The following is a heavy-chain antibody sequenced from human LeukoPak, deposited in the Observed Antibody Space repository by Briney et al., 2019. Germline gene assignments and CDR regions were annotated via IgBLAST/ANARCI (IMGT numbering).Heavy chain of an antibody. Sequence: PGGSLRLFCASSGFTHSDYWVPWVRQAPGRGREYVGNINQEGNEKHYEDSVKGGLTISRDNAKHSLYLPMNGLRGDDRPMFLCASSPRGFQPLEPAYWGQGTLVTVSS. V-gene: IGHV3-7*01. J-gene: IGHJ4*02. CDR2: INQEGNEK. D-gene: IGHD2-2*01. CDR3: ASSPRGFQPLEPAY. CDR1: GFTHSDYW.